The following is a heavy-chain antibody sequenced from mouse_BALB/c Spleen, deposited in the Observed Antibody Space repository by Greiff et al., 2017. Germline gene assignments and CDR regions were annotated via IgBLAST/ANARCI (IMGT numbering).Heavy chain of an antibody. CDR1: GFTFSSFG. CDR2: ISSGSSTI. CDR3: GKSGWDYAMDY. V-gene: IGHV5-17*02. D-gene: IGHD2-3*01. Sequence: EVKLMESGGGLVQPGGSRKLSCAASGFTFSSFGMHWVRQAPEKGLEWVAYISSGSSTIYYADTVKGRFTISRDNPKNTLFLQITSLRSEDTAMYYGGKSGWDYAMDYWGQGTSVTVSS. J-gene: IGHJ4*01.